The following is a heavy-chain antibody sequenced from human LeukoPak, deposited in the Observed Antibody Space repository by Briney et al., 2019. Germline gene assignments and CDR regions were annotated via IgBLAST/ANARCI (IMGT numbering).Heavy chain of an antibody. CDR1: GGSISSGSYY. J-gene: IGHJ4*02. Sequence: KPSQTLSLTCTGSGGSISSGSYYWSWIRQPAGKGLEWIGRIYTSGSTNYNPSLKSRVTISVDTSENQFSLKLSSVTAADTAVYYCARDPGRRYGGAYYFDYWGQGTLVTVSS. V-gene: IGHV4-61*02. CDR3: ARDPGRRYGGAYYFDY. D-gene: IGHD3-16*01. CDR2: IYTSGST.